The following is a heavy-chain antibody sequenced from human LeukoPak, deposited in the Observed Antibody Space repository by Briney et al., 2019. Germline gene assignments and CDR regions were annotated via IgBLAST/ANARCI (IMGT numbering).Heavy chain of an antibody. CDR2: IIPIFGTT. J-gene: IGHJ4*02. V-gene: IGHV1-69*05. Sequence: ASVKVSCKASGGTFSNYAISWVRRAPGQGLEWMGRIIPIFGTTNYAQKFQGRVTITTDESTSTAYMELSSLRSEDTAVYYCARGGEANYYDTSGYYLYYYWGQGTLVTVSS. CDR1: GGTFSNYA. CDR3: ARGGEANYYDTSGYYLYYY. D-gene: IGHD3-22*01.